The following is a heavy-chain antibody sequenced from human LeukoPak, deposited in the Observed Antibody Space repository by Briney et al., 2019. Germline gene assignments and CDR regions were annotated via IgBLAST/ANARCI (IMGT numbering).Heavy chain of an antibody. V-gene: IGHV3-23*01. CDR3: AKSGYCSSTSCYGHYYYYYGMDV. D-gene: IGHD2-2*03. J-gene: IGHJ6*02. CDR2: ISGSGGST. CDR1: GFTFSSYA. Sequence: GGSLRLSCAASGFTFSSYAMSWVRQAPGKGLEWVSAISGSGGSTYYADSVKGRFTISRDNSKNTLYLQMNSLGAEDTAVYYCAKSGYCSSTSCYGHYYYYYGMDVWGQGTTVTVSS.